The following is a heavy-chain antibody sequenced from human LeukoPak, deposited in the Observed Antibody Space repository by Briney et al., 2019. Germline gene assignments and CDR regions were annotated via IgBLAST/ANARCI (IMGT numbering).Heavy chain of an antibody. Sequence: SETLSLTCAVSADSFRSHYWTWIRQSPGKGLEWIGYISYIGNTNYNPSLKSRVTISIDTSKNQFSLKLRSVTAADTAVYYCARDLVTVTKGFDIWGQGTMVSVSS. D-gene: IGHD4-17*01. J-gene: IGHJ3*02. CDR1: ADSFRSHY. CDR3: ARDLVTVTKGFDI. CDR2: ISYIGNT. V-gene: IGHV4-59*11.